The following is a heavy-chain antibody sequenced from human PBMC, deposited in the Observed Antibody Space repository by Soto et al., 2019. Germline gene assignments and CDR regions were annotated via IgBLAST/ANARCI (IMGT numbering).Heavy chain of an antibody. CDR1: GFTFSNYG. CDR3: AKDGAPRYCGRSSCHPAGDY. D-gene: IGHD2-15*01. J-gene: IGHJ4*02. CDR2: ISYDGSHK. Sequence: QVQLVESGGGVVQPGRSLRLSCAGSGFTFSNYGLHWVRQAPGKGLEWVAVISYDGSHKYYSDYVKGRFTISRDNSNNLLYLQMDSLRAEDTAVYYCAKDGAPRYCGRSSCHPAGDYWGQGTLVTVSS. V-gene: IGHV3-30*18.